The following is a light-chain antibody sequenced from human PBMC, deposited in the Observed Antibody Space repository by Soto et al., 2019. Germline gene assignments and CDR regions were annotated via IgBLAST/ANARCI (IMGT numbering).Light chain of an antibody. CDR3: AAWDDSLNGLV. CDR2: SNN. V-gene: IGLV1-44*01. J-gene: IGLJ3*02. CDR1: SSNIGSNT. Sequence: QSVLTQPPSASGTPGQRGTISCYGSSSNIGSNTVNWYQQLPVTAPKLLIYSNNQRTSGVPDRFSGSKSGTSASLAISGLQSEDEADYYCAAWDDSLNGLVFGGGTKLTVL.